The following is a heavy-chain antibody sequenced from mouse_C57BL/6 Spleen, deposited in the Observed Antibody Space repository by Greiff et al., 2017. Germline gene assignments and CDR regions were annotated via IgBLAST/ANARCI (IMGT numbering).Heavy chain of an antibody. J-gene: IGHJ2*01. CDR3: ARVRENGYYSDY. CDR1: GYTFTSYW. CDR2: IDPSDSET. V-gene: IGHV1-52*01. D-gene: IGHD2-2*01. Sequence: QVQLQQPGAELVRPGSSVKLSCKASGYTFTSYWMHWVKQRPIQGLEWIGNIDPSDSETHYNQKFKDKATLTVDKSSSTAYMQLSSLTSEDSAVYYCARVRENGYYSDYWGQGTTLTVAS.